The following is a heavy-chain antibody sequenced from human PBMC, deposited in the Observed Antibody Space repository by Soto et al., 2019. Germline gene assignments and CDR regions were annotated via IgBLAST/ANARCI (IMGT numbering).Heavy chain of an antibody. CDR3: ARISRDSSGYYSYYFDY. J-gene: IGHJ4*02. V-gene: IGHV3-23*01. CDR2: ISGSGGST. CDR1: GFTFSSYA. D-gene: IGHD3-22*01. Sequence: GGSLRLSCAASGFTFSSYAMSWVRQAPGKGLEWVSAISGSGGSTYYADSVKGRFTISRDNSKNTLYLQMNSLRAEDTAVYYCARISRDSSGYYSYYFDYWGQGTLVTVSS.